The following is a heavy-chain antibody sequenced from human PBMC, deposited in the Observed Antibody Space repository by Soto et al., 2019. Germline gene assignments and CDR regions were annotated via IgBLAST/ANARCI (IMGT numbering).Heavy chain of an antibody. CDR1: GFTVSSNY. CDR2: IYSGGST. CDR3: ATTGYSNYVYYYYYMDV. Sequence: GGSLRLSCAASGFTVSSNYMSWVRQAPGKGLEWVSVIYSGGSTYYADSVKGRFTISRHNSKNTLYLQMNSLRAEDTAVYYCATTGYSNYVYYYYYMDVWGKGTTVTVSS. D-gene: IGHD4-4*01. J-gene: IGHJ6*03. V-gene: IGHV3-53*04.